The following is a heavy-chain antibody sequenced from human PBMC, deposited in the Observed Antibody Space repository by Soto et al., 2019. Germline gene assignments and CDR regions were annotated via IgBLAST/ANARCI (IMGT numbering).Heavy chain of an antibody. V-gene: IGHV1-18*01. CDR1: GYTFTSYG. CDR2: ISAYNGNT. J-gene: IGHJ6*02. Sequence: QVQLVQSGAGVKKPGASVKVSCKASGYTFTSYGISWVRQAPGQGLEWMGWISAYNGNTNYAQKLQGRVTMTTDTSTSTAYMELRSLRSDDTAVYYCASSYCGGDCYSVYYYYGMDVWGQGTTVTVSS. CDR3: ASSYCGGDCYSVYYYYGMDV. D-gene: IGHD2-21*02.